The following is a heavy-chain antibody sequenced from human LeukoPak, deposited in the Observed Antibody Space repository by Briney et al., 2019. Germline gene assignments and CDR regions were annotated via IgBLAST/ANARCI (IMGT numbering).Heavy chain of an antibody. CDR1: DITASSNY. V-gene: IGHV3-53*01. D-gene: IGHD5-24*01. J-gene: IGHJ4*02. CDR3: ARERRDGYNVLDY. CDR2: IYSGGST. Sequence: GRSLRLSCAASDITASSNYMSCARQAPGKGLARASVIYSGGSTYYADSVKGRFTISRDNSKNTLYLKMNSLRAEDTAVYYCARERRDGYNVLDYWGQGTLVTVSS.